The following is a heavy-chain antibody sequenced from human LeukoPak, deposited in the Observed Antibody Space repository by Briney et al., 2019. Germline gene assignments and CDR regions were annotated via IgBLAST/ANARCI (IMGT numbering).Heavy chain of an antibody. Sequence: PSETLSLTCSVSGDSISLSFYYWGWIRQPPGKALEWIGSVYYSGTTSYNPSLKSRVTISVDTSKNQLSLKLSSVTAADTAVYYCARRRIQLWGGNWFDPWGQGTLVTVSS. V-gene: IGHV4-39*07. CDR3: ARRRIQLWGGNWFDP. J-gene: IGHJ5*02. CDR1: GDSISLSFYY. CDR2: VYYSGTT. D-gene: IGHD5-18*01.